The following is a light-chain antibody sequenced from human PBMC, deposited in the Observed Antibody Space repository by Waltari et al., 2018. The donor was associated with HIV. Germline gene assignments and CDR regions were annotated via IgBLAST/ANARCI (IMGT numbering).Light chain of an antibody. J-gene: IGLJ3*02. Sequence: DLGYYNYVSWFQHHADKPPQLIIFDVNKRPSGVSDRFSASKSGRTASLTIFGLQPDDEGDYFCCSYTTSGTWVFGGGTRVTVL. V-gene: IGLV2-14*03. CDR1: DLGYYNY. CDR2: DVN. CDR3: CSYTTSGTWV.